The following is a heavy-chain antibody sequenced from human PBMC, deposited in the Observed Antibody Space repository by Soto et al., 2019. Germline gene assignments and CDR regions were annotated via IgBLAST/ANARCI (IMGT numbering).Heavy chain of an antibody. V-gene: IGHV4-4*02. CDR2: IYHSGST. CDR1: GGSISSSHW. J-gene: IGHJ3*02. CDR3: VREGGGGSFRDAFDI. Sequence: QVQLQESGPGLVKPSGTLSLICAVSGGSISSSHWWNWVRQPPGKGLEWIGEIYHSGSTNYNPSLKSRVTISVDKSKNQFSLKLTSVTAAATAVYYWVREGGGGSFRDAFDIWGQGTMVTVSS. D-gene: IGHD3-16*02.